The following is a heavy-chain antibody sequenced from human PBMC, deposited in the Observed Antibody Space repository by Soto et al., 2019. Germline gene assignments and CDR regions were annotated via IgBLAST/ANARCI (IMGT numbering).Heavy chain of an antibody. CDR2: ISWNSGSI. CDR1: GFTFDDYA. D-gene: IGHD5-18*01. Sequence: GGSLRLSCAASGFTFDDYAMHWVRQAPGKGLERVSGISWNSGSIGYADSVKGRFTISRDNAKNSLYLQMNSLRAEDTALYYCAKDRQDTAMGNFDYWGQGTLVTVSS. J-gene: IGHJ4*02. V-gene: IGHV3-9*01. CDR3: AKDRQDTAMGNFDY.